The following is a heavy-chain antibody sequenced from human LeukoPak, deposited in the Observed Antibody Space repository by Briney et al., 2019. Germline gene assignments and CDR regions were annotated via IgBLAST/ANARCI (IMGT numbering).Heavy chain of an antibody. CDR1: GFTFSSYS. CDR3: ARGGPHDPHDY. Sequence: GGSLRLSCAASGFTFSSYSMNWVRQAPGKGLEWVSSISSSSSYIYSADSVKGRFTISRDNAKNSLYLQMNSLRAEDTAVYYCARGGPHDPHDYWGQGTLVTVSS. V-gene: IGHV3-21*01. J-gene: IGHJ4*02. D-gene: IGHD3-16*01. CDR2: ISSSSSYI.